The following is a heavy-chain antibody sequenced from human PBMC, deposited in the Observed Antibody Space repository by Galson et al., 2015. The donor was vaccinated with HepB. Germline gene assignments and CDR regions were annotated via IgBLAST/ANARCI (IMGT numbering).Heavy chain of an antibody. V-gene: IGHV4-39*07. CDR3: ARILGGGDETLDY. Sequence: SETLSLTCTVSGGSISSNSYYWGWIRQPPGKGLEWIGSIYYSGSTYYNPSLKSRVTISVDTSENQFSLKLSSVTAADTAVYYCARILGGGDETLDYWGQGTLVTVSS. CDR1: GGSISSNSYY. CDR2: IYYSGST. J-gene: IGHJ4*02. D-gene: IGHD2-21*02.